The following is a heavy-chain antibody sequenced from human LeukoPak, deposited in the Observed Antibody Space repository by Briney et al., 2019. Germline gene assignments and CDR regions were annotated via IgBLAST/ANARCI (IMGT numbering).Heavy chain of an antibody. CDR1: GYSFSTYW. J-gene: IGHJ3*02. CDR2: IYPGDSDT. V-gene: IGHV5-51*01. Sequence: GESLKISCKGSGYSFSTYWIGWVRQMPGKGLEWMGTIYPGDSDTRYSLSFQGRVTFSADKSINTAYLQWSSLKASDTAIYYCARELATNVCDAFDIWGQGTMVTVSS. D-gene: IGHD1-26*01. CDR3: ARELATNVCDAFDI.